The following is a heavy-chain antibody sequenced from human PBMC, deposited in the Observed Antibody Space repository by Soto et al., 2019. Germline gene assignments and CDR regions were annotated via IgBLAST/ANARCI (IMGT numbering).Heavy chain of an antibody. J-gene: IGHJ4*02. CDR3: VRFGGAAAGPGDY. CDR1: EFTFSSYE. V-gene: IGHV3-48*03. D-gene: IGHD6-13*01. CDR2: ISSSGTTI. Sequence: GGSLRLSCVASEFTFSSYEMNWVRQAPGKGLEWVSYISSSGTTIYYTDSVKGRFTISRDNAKKSLYLQMNSLRAEDTAVYYCVRFGGAAAGPGDYWGQGTLVTSPQ.